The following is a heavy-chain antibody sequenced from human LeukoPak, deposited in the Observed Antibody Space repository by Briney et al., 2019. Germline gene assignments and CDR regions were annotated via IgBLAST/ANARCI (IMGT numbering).Heavy chain of an antibody. D-gene: IGHD1-26*01. CDR2: IRYDGSNK. Sequence: GGSLRLSCAASGFTFSSYGMHWVRQAPGKGLEWVAFIRYDGSNKYYADSVKGRFTISRDNSKNTLYLQMNSLRAEDTAVYYCATAIRYSGSPGDYWGQGTLVTVSS. V-gene: IGHV3-30*02. J-gene: IGHJ4*02. CDR1: GFTFSSYG. CDR3: ATAIRYSGSPGDY.